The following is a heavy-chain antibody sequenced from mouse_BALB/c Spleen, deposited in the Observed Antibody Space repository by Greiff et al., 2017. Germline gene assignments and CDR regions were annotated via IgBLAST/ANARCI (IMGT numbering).Heavy chain of an antibody. CDR2: IYPSDSYT. CDR1: GYTFTSYW. V-gene: IGHV1-69*02. CDR3: TRSGYYGSSYDY. J-gene: IGHJ2*01. Sequence: QVQLQQSGAELVRPGASVKLSCKASGYTFTSYWINWVKQRPGQGLEWIGNIYPSDSYTNYNQKFKDKATLTVDKSSSTAYMQLSSPTSEDSAVYYCTRSGYYGSSYDYWGQGTTLTVSS. D-gene: IGHD1-1*01.